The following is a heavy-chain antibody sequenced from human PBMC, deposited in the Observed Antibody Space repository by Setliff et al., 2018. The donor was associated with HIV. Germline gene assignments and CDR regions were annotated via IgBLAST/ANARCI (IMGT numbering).Heavy chain of an antibody. CDR3: AHSLYCSSSNCSGLLFDY. D-gene: IGHD2-2*01. CDR1: GFSLSTSEMC. Sequence: SGPTLVNPTQTLTLTCTFSGFSLSTSEMCVSWIRQPPGKALEWLAHIDWDGDKYYSTSLKTRLTISKDTSKNQVVLTMTNMDPVDTATYYCAHSLYCSSSNCSGLLFDYWGQGTLVTVSS. CDR2: IDWDGDK. V-gene: IGHV2-70*12. J-gene: IGHJ4*02.